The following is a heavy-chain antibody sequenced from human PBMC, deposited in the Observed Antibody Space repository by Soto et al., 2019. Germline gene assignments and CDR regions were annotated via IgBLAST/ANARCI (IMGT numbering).Heavy chain of an antibody. CDR1: GFIFSSYA. CDR2: ISYDGSNE. V-gene: IGHV3-30-3*01. CDR3: ARGYTAAPRTSHFDY. D-gene: IGHD6-13*01. J-gene: IGHJ4*02. Sequence: QVQLVESGGGVVQPGRSLRLSCAASGFIFSSYAMHWVRQAPGKGLEWVAVISYDGSNEFYADSVKGRFTISRDNSKNTLYLQMNSLRAEDTAVYYCARGYTAAPRTSHFDYWGQGTLVTVSS.